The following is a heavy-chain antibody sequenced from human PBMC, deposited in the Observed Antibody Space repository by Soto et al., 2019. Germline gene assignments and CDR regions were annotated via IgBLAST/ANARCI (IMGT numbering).Heavy chain of an antibody. J-gene: IGHJ4*02. CDR2: IYYLGST. CDR1: GGSITTTGHY. V-gene: IGHV4-39*01. Sequence: QLPLQESGPGLVKPSETLSLTCSVSGGSITTTGHYWGWIRQPPGKGLEWIGTIYYLGSTSFNPSVKSRVIHSVDTSKNQFSLKLRSVTAADTAVYFCARGARDKEYYFDNWGQGTPVTVSS. CDR3: ARGARDKEYYFDN.